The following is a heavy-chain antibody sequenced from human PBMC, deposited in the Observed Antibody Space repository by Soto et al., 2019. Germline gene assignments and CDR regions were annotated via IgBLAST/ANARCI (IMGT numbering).Heavy chain of an antibody. V-gene: IGHV4-39*01. CDR2: IYYSGST. CDR3: ARLKGGTDYFDY. D-gene: IGHD1-26*01. J-gene: IGHJ4*02. Sequence: QLQLQESGPGLVKPSETLSLTCTVSGGSISSSSYYWGWIRQPPGKGLEWIGSIYYSGSTYYNPSLKSRVTISVDTSKNQFSLKLSSVTAADTAVYYCARLKGGTDYFDYWGQGTLVTVSS. CDR1: GGSISSSSYY.